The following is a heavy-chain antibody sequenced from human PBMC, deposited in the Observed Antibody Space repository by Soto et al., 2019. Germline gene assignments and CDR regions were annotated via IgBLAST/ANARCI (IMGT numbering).Heavy chain of an antibody. J-gene: IGHJ4*02. CDR2: IIPLFGTT. CDR3: ASRYCLGTTCFGAGDY. CDR1: GGTFSDYA. Sequence: QVQLVQSGAEVRKPGSSVNVSCKSSGGTFSDYAFSWVRQAPGQGLEWMAGIIPLFGTTSYAPRFQGRVTIPADESRGKAYMGMGSLTSEDTAVSFCASRYCLGTTCFGAGDYWGQGTLVTVSS. V-gene: IGHV1-69*12. D-gene: IGHD2-2*01.